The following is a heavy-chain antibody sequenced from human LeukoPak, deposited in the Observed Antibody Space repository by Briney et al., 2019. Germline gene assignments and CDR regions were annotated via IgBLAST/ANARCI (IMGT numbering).Heavy chain of an antibody. Sequence: GGSLRLSCTASGFTFSGYNMNWVRQAPGKGLEWVSSISSSSNYVYYADSVKGRYTISRDNAKNSLYMQMNSLRAEDTAVYYCARDRVKMDVWGKGTTVTVSS. J-gene: IGHJ6*04. CDR1: GFTFSGYN. V-gene: IGHV3-21*01. D-gene: IGHD3-10*01. CDR3: ARDRVKMDV. CDR2: ISSSSNYV.